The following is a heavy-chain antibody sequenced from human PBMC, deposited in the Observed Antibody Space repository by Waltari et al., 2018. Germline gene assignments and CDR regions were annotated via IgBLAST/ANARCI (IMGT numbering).Heavy chain of an antibody. CDR3: ARGAAYSRFDY. CDR1: GFTFSSYG. Sequence: EVQLVESGGGLVQPGGSLRLSCAASGFTFSSYGMNCVRQAAGKGLEGVSGIIGSCGNTYYADSVKGRFTISRDNSKSTLSLQMNSVRADDTAVYYCARGAAYSRFDYWGQGTLVTVSS. D-gene: IGHD5-18*01. CDR2: IIGSCGNT. J-gene: IGHJ4*02. V-gene: IGHV3-23*04.